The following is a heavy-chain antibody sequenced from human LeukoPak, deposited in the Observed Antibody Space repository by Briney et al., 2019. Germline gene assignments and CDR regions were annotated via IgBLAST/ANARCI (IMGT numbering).Heavy chain of an antibody. CDR3: SRLCATDYYYYYYMDV. J-gene: IGHJ6*03. CDR2: IYHSGST. D-gene: IGHD1-26*01. Sequence: SETLSLTCTVSGYSISSGYYWGWIRQPPGKGLEWIGSIYHSGSTYYNPSLKSRVSISVDASKNQFSLKLSSVTAADTAVYYCSRLCATDYYYYYYMDVWGKGTTVTISS. CDR1: GYSISSGYY. V-gene: IGHV4-38-2*02.